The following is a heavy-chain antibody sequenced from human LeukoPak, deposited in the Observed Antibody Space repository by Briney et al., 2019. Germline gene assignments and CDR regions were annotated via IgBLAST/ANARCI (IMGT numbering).Heavy chain of an antibody. V-gene: IGHV5-51*01. D-gene: IGHD1-14*01. CDR1: GYSFTCYW. J-gene: IGHJ5*02. CDR3: ARHITSQGWFDP. Sequence: GESLNISCTGSGYSFTCYWIGWVRQTRGKGLEWMGIIYHGDSDTRYSPSLQAQVTISADKSISTAYLQWSSLKASDTAMYYCARHITSQGWFDPWGQGTLVTVSS. CDR2: IYHGDSDT.